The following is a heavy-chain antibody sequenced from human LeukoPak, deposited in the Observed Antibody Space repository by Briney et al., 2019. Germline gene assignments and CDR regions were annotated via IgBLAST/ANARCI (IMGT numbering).Heavy chain of an antibody. CDR2: IHYGGST. CDR1: GGSISSTSYY. D-gene: IGHD6-19*01. Sequence: SETLSLTCTVSGGSISSTSYYWGWIRQPPGKGLEWIGSIHYGGSTYYNPSLKSRVTISVDTSKNQFSLKLSSVTAADTAVYYCARRSFTYSSGWYPFNYWGQGTLVTVSS. V-gene: IGHV4-39*01. J-gene: IGHJ4*02. CDR3: ARRSFTYSSGWYPFNY.